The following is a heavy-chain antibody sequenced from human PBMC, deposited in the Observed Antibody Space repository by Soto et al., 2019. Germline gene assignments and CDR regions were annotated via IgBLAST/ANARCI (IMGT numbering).Heavy chain of an antibody. CDR3: ARDQIAVAGTGWNYFDY. CDR1: GFTFSSYS. V-gene: IGHV3-21*01. CDR2: ISSSSSYI. Sequence: PGGSLRLSCAASGFTFSSYSMNWVRQAPGKGLEWVSSISSSSSYIYYADSVKGRFTISRDNAKNSLYLQMNSLRAEDTAVYYCARDQIAVAGTGWNYFDYWGQGTRVTVSS. D-gene: IGHD6-19*01. J-gene: IGHJ4*02.